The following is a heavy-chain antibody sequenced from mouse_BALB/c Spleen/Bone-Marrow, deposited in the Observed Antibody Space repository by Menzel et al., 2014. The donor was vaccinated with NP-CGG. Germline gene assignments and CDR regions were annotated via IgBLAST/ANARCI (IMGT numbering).Heavy chain of an antibody. CDR1: GYAFSVYW. V-gene: IGHV1-80*01. CDR3: ARGGISVDY. CDR2: IYPGDGYT. J-gene: IGHJ2*01. Sequence: VQGVESGAELVRPGSSVKISCKASGYAFSVYWMNWVKQRPGQGLEWIGQIYPGDGYTNYNGKFKGRATLTADKSSNTAFMQLSSLTSEDSAVYFCARGGISVDYLGQGTTLTVSS.